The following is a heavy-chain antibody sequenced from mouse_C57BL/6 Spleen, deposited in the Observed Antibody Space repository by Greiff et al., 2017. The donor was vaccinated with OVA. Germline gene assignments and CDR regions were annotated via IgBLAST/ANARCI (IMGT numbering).Heavy chain of an antibody. J-gene: IGHJ2*01. CDR1: GFTFSDYY. CDR2: ISNGGGST. D-gene: IGHD2-5*01. Sequence: EVKLQESGGGLVQPGGSLKLSCAASGFTFSDYYMYWVRQTPEKRLEWVAYISNGGGSTYYPDTVKGRFTISRDNAKNTLYLQMSRLKSEDTAMYYCARQSNLLFDYWGQGTTLTVSS. CDR3: ARQSNLLFDY. V-gene: IGHV5-12*01.